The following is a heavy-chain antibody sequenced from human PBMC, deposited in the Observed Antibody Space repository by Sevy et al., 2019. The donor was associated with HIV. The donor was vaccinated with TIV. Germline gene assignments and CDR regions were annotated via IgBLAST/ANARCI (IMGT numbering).Heavy chain of an antibody. D-gene: IGHD5-18*01. V-gene: IGHV3-7*01. CDR3: ARDGNRGYSAPDDAFDI. CDR2: IKQDGSEK. J-gene: IGHJ3*02. Sequence: GGSLRLSCAASGFTFSSYWMSWVRQAPGKGLEWVANIKQDGSEKYYVDSVKGRFTISRDNAKNSLYLQMNSLRAEDTAVYCCARDGNRGYSAPDDAFDIWGQGTMVTVSS. CDR1: GFTFSSYW.